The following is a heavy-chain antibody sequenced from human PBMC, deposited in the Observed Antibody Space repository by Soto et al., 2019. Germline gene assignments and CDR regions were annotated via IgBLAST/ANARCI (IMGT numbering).Heavy chain of an antibody. J-gene: IGHJ6*02. V-gene: IGHV3-23*01. CDR3: AKEGVVPAAMGYYYGMDV. CDR2: ISGSGGST. D-gene: IGHD2-2*01. CDR1: GFTFSSYA. Sequence: GGSLRLSCAASGFTFSSYAMSWVRQAPGKGLEWVSAISGSGGSTYYADSVKGRFTISRDNSKNTLYLQMNSLRAEDTAVYYCAKEGVVPAAMGYYYGMDVWGQGTTVTVSS.